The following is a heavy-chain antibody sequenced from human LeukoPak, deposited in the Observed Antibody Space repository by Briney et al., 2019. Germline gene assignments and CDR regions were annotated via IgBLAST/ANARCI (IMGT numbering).Heavy chain of an antibody. D-gene: IGHD3-10*01. J-gene: IGHJ5*02. CDR1: GYTFTGYY. CDR3: ARLLWFGEDGTWFDP. CDR2: INPNSGGT. V-gene: IGHV1-2*02. Sequence: RASVKVSCKVSGYTFTGYYMHWVRQAPGQGLEWMGWINPNSGGTNYAQKFQGRVTMTRDTSISTAYMELSRLRSDDTAVYYCARLLWFGEDGTWFDPWGQGTLVTVSS.